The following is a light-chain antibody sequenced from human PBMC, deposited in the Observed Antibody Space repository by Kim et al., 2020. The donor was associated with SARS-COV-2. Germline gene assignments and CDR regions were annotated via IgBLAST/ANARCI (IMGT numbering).Light chain of an antibody. J-gene: IGLJ3*02. CDR2: DVT. CDR1: SSDVGDFNF. V-gene: IGLV2-14*03. CDR3: SSYTSSSTWL. Sequence: GQSITISCTPTSSDVGDFNFVSWYQHHPGKAPKLMIYDVTNRPSGISDRFSGSKSANAASLTISGLRSEDEADYYCSSYTSSSTWLFGGGTQLTVL.